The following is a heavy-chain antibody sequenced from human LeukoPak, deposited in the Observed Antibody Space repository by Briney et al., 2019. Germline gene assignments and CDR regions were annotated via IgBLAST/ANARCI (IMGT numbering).Heavy chain of an antibody. D-gene: IGHD3-10*01. CDR1: GFTFSSYS. J-gene: IGHJ3*02. CDR2: ISSSSSYI. V-gene: IGHV3-21*01. Sequence: GGSLRLSCAASGFTFSSYSMSWVRQAPGKGLEWVSSISSSSSYIYYADSVKGRFTISRDNAKNSLNLQMNSLRAEDTAVYYCAREDLWFGESRDAFDIWGQGTMVTVSS. CDR3: AREDLWFGESRDAFDI.